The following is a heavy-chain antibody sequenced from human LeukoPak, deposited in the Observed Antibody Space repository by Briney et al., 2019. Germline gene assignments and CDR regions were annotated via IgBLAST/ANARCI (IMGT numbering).Heavy chain of an antibody. V-gene: IGHV4-39*02. CDR1: GGSISSSSYY. D-gene: IGHD3-10*01. Sequence: PSETLSLTCTVSGGSISSSSYYWGWIRQPPGKGLEWIGSIYYSGSTYYNPSLKSRVTISVDTSKNQFSLKLSSVTAADTAVYYCARELRRFGELLYTTWGQGTLVTVSS. CDR3: ARELRRFGELLYTT. CDR2: IYYSGST. J-gene: IGHJ4*02.